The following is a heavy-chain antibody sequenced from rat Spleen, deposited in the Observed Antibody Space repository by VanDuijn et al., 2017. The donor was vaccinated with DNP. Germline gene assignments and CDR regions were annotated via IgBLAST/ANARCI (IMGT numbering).Heavy chain of an antibody. CDR3: TRRTTNYYYAPFDY. CDR2: MWYDGDT. J-gene: IGHJ2*01. V-gene: IGHV2-15*01. D-gene: IGHD1-6*01. CDR1: GFSLTTYS. Sequence: QVQLKESGPGLVQPSETLSLTCTVSGFSLTTYSVSWVRQPSGKGPEWMGKMWYDGDTAYNSALKSRLSISRDTSKSQVFLKMNSLQTEDTAIYFCTRRTTNYYYAPFDYWGQGLMVTVSS.